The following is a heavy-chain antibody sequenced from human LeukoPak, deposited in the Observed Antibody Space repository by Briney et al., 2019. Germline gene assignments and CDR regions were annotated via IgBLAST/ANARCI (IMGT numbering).Heavy chain of an antibody. CDR1: GFTFSSYW. J-gene: IGHJ4*02. V-gene: IGHV3-7*04. CDR3: ARGLTRSDY. CDR2: IKEDGSQK. Sequence: GGSLRLSCAPSGFTFSSYWMSWVRQSPGKGLEWVANIKEDGSQKYYVDSVKGRFTISRDNAKNSLYLQMNSLRGEDTAVYYCARGLTRSDYWGQGTLVTVSS.